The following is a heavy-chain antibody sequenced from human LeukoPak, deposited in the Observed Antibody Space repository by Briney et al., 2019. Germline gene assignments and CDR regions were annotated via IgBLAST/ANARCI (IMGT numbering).Heavy chain of an antibody. V-gene: IGHV3-48*01. J-gene: IGHJ4*02. CDR1: GFTFSSYS. CDR2: ISSSSSTK. Sequence: PGGSLRLSCAASGFTFSSYSMNWVRQAPGKGLEWVSYISSSSSTKYYADSVKGRFTISRDNAKNSVSLQMNSLRAEDTAVYYCARDTGGGYSSSSNYYSDYWGQGTLVTVSS. CDR3: ARDTGGGYSSSSNYYSDY. D-gene: IGHD6-6*01.